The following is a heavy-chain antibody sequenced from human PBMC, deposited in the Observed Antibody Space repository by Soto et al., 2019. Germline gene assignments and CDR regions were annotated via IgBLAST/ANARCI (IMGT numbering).Heavy chain of an antibody. J-gene: IGHJ4*02. D-gene: IGHD3-10*01. CDR3: ARAVRGGGGPWYYFDY. V-gene: IGHV4-59*01. CDR2: IYYSGST. Sequence: SETLSLTCTVSGGSLSSYYWAWIRQPPGKGLEWIGFIYYSGSTTYNPSLESRVTISLDTSKNQFSLRLTSVTAAETAVYYCARAVRGGGGPWYYFDYWGQGTLVTVSS. CDR1: GGSLSSYY.